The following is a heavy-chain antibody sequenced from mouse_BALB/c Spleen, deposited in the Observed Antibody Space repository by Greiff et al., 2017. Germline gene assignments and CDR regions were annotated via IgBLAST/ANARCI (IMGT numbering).Heavy chain of an antibody. Sequence: VQVVESGPELVKPGASVKMSCKASGYTFTDYVISWVKQRTGQGLEWIGEIYPGSGSTYYNEKFKGKATLTADKSSNTAYMQLSSLTSEDSAVYFCARWSSTMSTTGYAMDYWGQGTSVTVSS. CDR2: IYPGSGST. D-gene: IGHD2-4*01. CDR1: GYTFTDYV. CDR3: ARWSSTMSTTGYAMDY. V-gene: IGHV1-77*01. J-gene: IGHJ4*01.